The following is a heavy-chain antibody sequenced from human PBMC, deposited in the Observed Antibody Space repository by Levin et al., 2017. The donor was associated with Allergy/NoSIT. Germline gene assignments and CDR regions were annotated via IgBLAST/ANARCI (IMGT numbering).Heavy chain of an antibody. D-gene: IGHD6-13*01. CDR2: ISWNSGSI. V-gene: IGHV3-9*01. CDR1: GFTFDDYA. Sequence: SLKISCAASGFTFDDYAMHWVRQAPGKGLEWVSGISWNSGSIGYADSVKGRFTISRDNAKNSLYLQMNSLRAEDTALYYCAKDKVSQYSSSWYVGGFDYWGQGTLVTVSS. J-gene: IGHJ4*02. CDR3: AKDKVSQYSSSWYVGGFDY.